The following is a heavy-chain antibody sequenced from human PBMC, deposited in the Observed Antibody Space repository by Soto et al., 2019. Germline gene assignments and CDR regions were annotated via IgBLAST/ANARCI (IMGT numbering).Heavy chain of an antibody. CDR2: IRSGSTTM. Sequence: EVQLVESGGGLVQPGGSLRLSCAASGFTFRSYSMNWVRQAPGKGLEWVSYIRSGSTTMYYADSVKGRFTISRDNVRNSLYLQMNSLRAEDTAVFYCARVRRPAVNSDYYYYMDVWGKGTTVTVSS. V-gene: IGHV3-48*01. CDR1: GFTFRSYS. J-gene: IGHJ6*03. D-gene: IGHD2-2*01. CDR3: ARVRRPAVNSDYYYYMDV.